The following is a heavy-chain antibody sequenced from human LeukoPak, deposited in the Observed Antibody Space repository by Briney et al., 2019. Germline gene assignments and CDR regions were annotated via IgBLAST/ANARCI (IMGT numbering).Heavy chain of an antibody. CDR1: GFTFSSYA. D-gene: IGHD5-18*01. Sequence: PGGSLRLSCAASGFTFSSYAMSWVRQAPGNGLEWVSAISGSGGSTYYADSVKGRFTIPRDKSNNTLYLQMNSLRAEDTAVYYCAKEGVHRGYSYGYADAFDIWGQGTMVTVSS. CDR2: ISGSGGST. V-gene: IGHV3-23*01. J-gene: IGHJ3*02. CDR3: AKEGVHRGYSYGYADAFDI.